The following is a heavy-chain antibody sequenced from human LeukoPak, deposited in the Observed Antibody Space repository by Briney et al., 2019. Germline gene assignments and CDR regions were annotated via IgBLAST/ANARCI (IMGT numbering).Heavy chain of an antibody. Sequence: GGSLRLSCAASGFTFSDYYMSWIRQAPGKGLEWASYISSSGSTIYYADSVKGRFTISRDNAKNSLYLQMNSLRAEDTAVYYCARALAQLDYFDYWGQGTLVTVSS. D-gene: IGHD6-13*01. J-gene: IGHJ4*02. CDR2: ISSSGSTI. V-gene: IGHV3-11*01. CDR3: ARALAQLDYFDY. CDR1: GFTFSDYY.